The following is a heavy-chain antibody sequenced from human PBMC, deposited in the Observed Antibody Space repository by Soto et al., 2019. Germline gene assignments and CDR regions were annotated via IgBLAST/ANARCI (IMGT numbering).Heavy chain of an antibody. V-gene: IGHV4-4*02. J-gene: IGHJ3*02. CDR1: GGSISSSNW. CDR2: IYHSGST. CDR3: ARAYYYDSSGYKHDAFDI. Sequence: SETLSLTCAVSGGSISSSNWWSWVRQPPGKGLEWIGEIYHSGSTNQNPSLKSRVTISVDTSKNQFSLKLSSVTAADTAVYYCARAYYYDSSGYKHDAFDIWGQGTMVTVSS. D-gene: IGHD3-22*01.